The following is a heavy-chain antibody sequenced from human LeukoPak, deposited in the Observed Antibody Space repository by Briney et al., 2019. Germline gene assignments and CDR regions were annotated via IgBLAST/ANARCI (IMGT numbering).Heavy chain of an antibody. V-gene: IGHV3-23*01. D-gene: IGHD5-12*01. J-gene: IGHJ6*02. Sequence: PGGSLRLSCAASGFTFSSYAMGWVRQAPGKGLEWVSDISGSGGSTYYADSVKGRFTISRDNSKNTLYLQMNSLRAEDTAVYYCAKVIASGYDSRHYYYGMDVWGQGTTVTVSS. CDR1: GFTFSSYA. CDR2: ISGSGGST. CDR3: AKVIASGYDSRHYYYGMDV.